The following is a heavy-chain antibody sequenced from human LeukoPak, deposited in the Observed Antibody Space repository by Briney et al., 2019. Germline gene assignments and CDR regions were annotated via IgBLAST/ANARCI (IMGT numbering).Heavy chain of an antibody. V-gene: IGHV4-59*01. J-gene: IGHJ3*02. Sequence: SETLSLTCTVSGGSMSSYYWSWIRQPPGKGLEWIGYIYYSGSTNYNPSLKSRVTISVDTSKNQFSLKLSSVTAAATAVDYCARDGGIEGFDIWGQGTMVTVSS. CDR3: ARDGGIEGFDI. D-gene: IGHD3-16*01. CDR1: GGSMSSYY. CDR2: IYYSGST.